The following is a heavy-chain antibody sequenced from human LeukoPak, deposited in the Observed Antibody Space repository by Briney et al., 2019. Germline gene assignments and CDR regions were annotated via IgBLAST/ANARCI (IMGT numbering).Heavy chain of an antibody. D-gene: IGHD4-17*01. CDR2: IYYTGTT. Sequence: PSQTLSLTCTVSGVSINTYYWGWIREPPGKGRECIGDIYYTGTTHNNPSLKSRITMSVDTSTYQFSLSLKSVTAADTAVYYCARGIVTTAVGAFDVWGQGTMVTVSS. CDR3: ARGIVTTAVGAFDV. J-gene: IGHJ3*01. CDR1: GVSINTYY. V-gene: IGHV4-59*01.